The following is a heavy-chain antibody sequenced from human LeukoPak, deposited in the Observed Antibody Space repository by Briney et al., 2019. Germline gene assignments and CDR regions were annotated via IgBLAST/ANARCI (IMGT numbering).Heavy chain of an antibody. CDR2: IKQDVSAR. D-gene: IGHD7-27*01. CDR1: GFTFSSYW. Sequence: GGSLRLSCVASGFTFSSYWMGWVRQAPGKGLEWVAVIKQDVSARYYVDSVKGRFTISRDNAKNSLYLQMNSLRAEDTSVYYCTTNRGDVWGQGTTATVSS. CDR3: TTNRGDV. V-gene: IGHV3-7*01. J-gene: IGHJ6*02.